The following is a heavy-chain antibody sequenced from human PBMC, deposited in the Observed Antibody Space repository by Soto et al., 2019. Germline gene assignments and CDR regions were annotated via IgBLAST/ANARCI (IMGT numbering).Heavy chain of an antibody. V-gene: IGHV3-30*18. CDR3: AKDEGVGGTLGLFDD. Sequence: QVQLVESGGGAVQPGESLRLSCVASGFDFTYYAMHWVRQAPGKGLESVAVMSSDGSKIHHTDSVKGRFTISRDKPKNTLYLQMNSLRNEDTAVYCGAKDEGVGGTLGLFDDWGQGTLVSVSS. CDR2: MSSDGSKI. CDR1: GFDFTYYA. J-gene: IGHJ4*02. D-gene: IGHD1-26*01.